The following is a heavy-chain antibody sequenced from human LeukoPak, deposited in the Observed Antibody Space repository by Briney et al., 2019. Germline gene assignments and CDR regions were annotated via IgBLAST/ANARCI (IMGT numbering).Heavy chain of an antibody. J-gene: IGHJ5*02. D-gene: IGHD2-2*01. CDR2: IIPIFGTA. Sequence: SVKVSCKASGGTFSSYAISWVRQAPGQGLEWMGGIIPIFGTANYAQKFQGRVTITADESTSTAYMELSSLRSEDTAVYYCARAKYCSSTSCYYFDPWGQGTLVTVSS. V-gene: IGHV1-69*13. CDR3: ARAKYCSSTSCYYFDP. CDR1: GGTFSSYA.